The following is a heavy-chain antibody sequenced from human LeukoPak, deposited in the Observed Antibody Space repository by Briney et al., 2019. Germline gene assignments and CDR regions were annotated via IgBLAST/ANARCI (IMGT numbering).Heavy chain of an antibody. D-gene: IGHD3-22*01. CDR3: TRDLRNYYDSSGYYYPRY. J-gene: IGHJ4*02. Sequence: KPGRSLRLSCTASGFTFGDYAMSWFRQAPGKGLEWVGFTRSKAYGGTTEYAASVKGRFTISRDDSKSIAYLQMNSLKTEDTAVYYCTRDLRNYYDSSGYYYPRYWGQGTLVTVSS. CDR1: GFTFGDYA. V-gene: IGHV3-49*05. CDR2: TRSKAYGGTT.